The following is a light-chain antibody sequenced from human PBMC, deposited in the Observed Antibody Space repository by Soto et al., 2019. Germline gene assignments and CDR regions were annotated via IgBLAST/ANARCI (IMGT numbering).Light chain of an antibody. CDR2: DTS. CDR1: QSVSIK. J-gene: IGKJ5*01. Sequence: EVVLSQSPATLSVYTGERATLSCRASQSVSIKLAWYQQKPGQAPRLLSYDTSTRATGIPARFSGSGSGTEFTLTISRLQSEDFAVYYCQQYNKWPPISVGQGTRLEIK. CDR3: QQYNKWPPIS. V-gene: IGKV3-15*01.